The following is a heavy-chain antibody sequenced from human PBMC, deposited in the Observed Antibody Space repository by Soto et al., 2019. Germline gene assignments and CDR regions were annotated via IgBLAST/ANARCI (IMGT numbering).Heavy chain of an antibody. J-gene: IGHJ3*02. CDR1: GCTFSSYA. Sequence: EVQLLESGGGLVQPGGSLRLSCAASGCTFSSYAMSWVRQAPGKGLEWVSAISGSGGSTYYADSVKGRFTISRDNSKNTLYLQMNSLRAEDTAVYYCAKDSFSGYYSTPDAFDIWGQGTMVTVAS. V-gene: IGHV3-23*01. D-gene: IGHD5-12*01. CDR3: AKDSFSGYYSTPDAFDI. CDR2: ISGSGGST.